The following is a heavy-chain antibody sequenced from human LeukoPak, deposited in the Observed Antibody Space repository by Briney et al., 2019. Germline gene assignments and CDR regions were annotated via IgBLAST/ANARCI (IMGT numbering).Heavy chain of an antibody. CDR2: IKQDGREK. Sequence: GGSLRLSCAASGFTFSSYWMSWVRQAPGKGREWVANIKQDGREKYYVDSVKGRFTISRDNAKNSLYLQMNSLRAEDTAVYYCARVSRYSGSYYYYYYYMDVWGKGTTVTISS. J-gene: IGHJ6*03. V-gene: IGHV3-7*01. D-gene: IGHD1-26*01. CDR1: GFTFSSYW. CDR3: ARVSRYSGSYYYYYYYMDV.